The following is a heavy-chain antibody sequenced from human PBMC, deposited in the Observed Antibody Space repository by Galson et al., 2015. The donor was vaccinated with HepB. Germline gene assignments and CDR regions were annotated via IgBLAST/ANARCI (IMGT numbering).Heavy chain of an antibody. V-gene: IGHV3-48*02. CDR2: ISSRSGTM. CDR3: ARTEEGAHYYDSSGYYYPYYFDY. CDR1: GFTFSSYN. J-gene: IGHJ4*02. Sequence: SLRLSCAASGFTFSSYNMNWVRQAPGKGLEWVSYISSRSGTMYYAHSVKGRFTISRDNAKNSLYLQMNSLRDEDTAVYYCARTEEGAHYYDSSGYYYPYYFDYWGQGTLVTVSS. D-gene: IGHD3-22*01.